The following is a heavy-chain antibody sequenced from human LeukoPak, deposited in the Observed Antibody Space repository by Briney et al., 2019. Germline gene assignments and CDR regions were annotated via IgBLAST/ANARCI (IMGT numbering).Heavy chain of an antibody. CDR2: ISGSGGST. J-gene: IGHJ4*02. CDR1: GFTFSSYE. D-gene: IGHD3-10*01. Sequence: PGGSLRLSCAASGFTFSSYEMNWVRQAPGKGLEWVSAISGSGGSTYYADSVKGRFTISRDNSKNTLYLQMNSLRAEDTAVYYCAKMGGPYISLNYYGSGSYFLYFDYWGQGTLVTVSS. V-gene: IGHV3-23*01. CDR3: AKMGGPYISLNYYGSGSYFLYFDY.